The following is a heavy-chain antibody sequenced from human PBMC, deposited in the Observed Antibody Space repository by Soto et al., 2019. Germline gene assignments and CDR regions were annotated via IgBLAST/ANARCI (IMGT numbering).Heavy chain of an antibody. CDR3: VSETHRLVLGY. CDR2: ISAYNGNT. J-gene: IGHJ4*02. V-gene: IGHV1-18*01. Sequence: ASVKVSCKASGYTFTSYGISWVRQAPGQGLEWMGWISAYNGNTNYAQKLQGRVTMTTDTSTSTAYMELRSLRSDDTAVYYCVSETHRLVLGYWGQGTLVTVSS. D-gene: IGHD6-19*01. CDR1: GYTFTSYG.